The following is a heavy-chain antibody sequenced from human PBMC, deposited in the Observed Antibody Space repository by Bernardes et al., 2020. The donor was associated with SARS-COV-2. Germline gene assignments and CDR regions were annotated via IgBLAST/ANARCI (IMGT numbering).Heavy chain of an antibody. CDR2: ISSSGAHI. CDR3: ARDQDYYDTSGYYDAFDM. D-gene: IGHD3-22*01. Sequence: GGSLRLSCAASGFTCSSYNMNWVRQAPGKGLEWVSSISSSGAHIYYADSVKGRFTISRDNPKNSLYLQMNSLRAEDTAVYYCARDQDYYDTSGYYDAFDMWGQGTMVTVSS. V-gene: IGHV3-21*01. J-gene: IGHJ3*02. CDR1: GFTCSSYN.